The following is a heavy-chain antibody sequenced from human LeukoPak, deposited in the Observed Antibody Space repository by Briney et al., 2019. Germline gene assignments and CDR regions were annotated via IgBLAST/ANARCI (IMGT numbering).Heavy chain of an antibody. CDR1: GGSISSSTYY. CDR2: IYYSGRT. Sequence: SETLSLTCTVSGGSISSSTYYWGWIRQPPGKGLEWIGSIYYSGRTYYNPSLKSRVTISVDTSNNQFSLTLSSVTATDTAIYYCARVRSVSNWLDPWGQGTLVTVSS. CDR3: ARVRSVSNWLDP. J-gene: IGHJ5*02. V-gene: IGHV4-39*01. D-gene: IGHD6-19*01.